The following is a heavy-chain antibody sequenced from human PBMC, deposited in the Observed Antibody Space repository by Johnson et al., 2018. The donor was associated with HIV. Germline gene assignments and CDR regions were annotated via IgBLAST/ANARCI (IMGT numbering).Heavy chain of an antibody. J-gene: IGHJ3*02. CDR1: GFTVSNNY. V-gene: IGHV3-66*02. CDR2: IYSGGST. CDR3: ASLGLDLLVKAPLSVVFDAFDI. D-gene: IGHD3-16*01. Sequence: VQLVESGGGLVQPGGSLRLSCVASGFTVSNNYMRWVRQAPGKGLEWVSVIYSGGSTYYADSVKGRFTISRDTSKNTLYLQMNSLRAEDTAVYYCASLGLDLLVKAPLSVVFDAFDIWGQGTMVTVSS.